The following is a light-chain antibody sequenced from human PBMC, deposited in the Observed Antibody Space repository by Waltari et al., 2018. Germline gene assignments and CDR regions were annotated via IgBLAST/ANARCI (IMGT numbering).Light chain of an antibody. CDR1: SRDIGSSAW. V-gene: IGLV2-14*03. J-gene: IGLJ1*01. Sequence: QSALTQPASVSGSPGQSITISCPGSSRDIGSSAWVSWYQQHPGKAPKVVIFDVSYRPSGVSKRFSGSKSGNTASLTISGLQAEDEADYYCTSYTTRHSLVFGTGTKVTVL. CDR3: TSYTTRHSLV. CDR2: DVS.